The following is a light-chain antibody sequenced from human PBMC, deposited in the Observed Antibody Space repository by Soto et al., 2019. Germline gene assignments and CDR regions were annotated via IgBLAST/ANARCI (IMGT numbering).Light chain of an antibody. CDR2: EAS. CDR3: QSYDRSLSGSV. J-gene: IGLJ1*01. V-gene: IGLV2-18*02. Sequence: QSVLTQPPSVSGSPGQSVTISCTGTSTDFVSYNRVSWYQQPPGTAPKLIIYEASNRPSGVPGRFSGSKSGNTASLTISGLQAEDEADYYCQSYDRSLSGSVFGAGTKVTVL. CDR1: STDFVSYNR.